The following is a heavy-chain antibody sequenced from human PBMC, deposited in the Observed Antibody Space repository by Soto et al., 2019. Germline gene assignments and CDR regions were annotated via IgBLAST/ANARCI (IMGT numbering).Heavy chain of an antibody. J-gene: IGHJ6*02. Sequence: GGSLRLSCAASGFTFSSYGMHWVRQAPGKGLEWVAVIWYDGGNKYYADSVKGRFTISRDNSKNTLYLQMNSLRAEDTAVYYCARDSRYSYGYYYYGMDVWGQGTTVTVSS. V-gene: IGHV3-33*01. D-gene: IGHD5-18*01. CDR3: ARDSRYSYGYYYYGMDV. CDR2: IWYDGGNK. CDR1: GFTFSSYG.